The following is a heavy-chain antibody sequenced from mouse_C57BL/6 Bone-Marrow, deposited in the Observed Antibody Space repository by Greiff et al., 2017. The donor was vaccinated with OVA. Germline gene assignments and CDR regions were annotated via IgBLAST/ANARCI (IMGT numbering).Heavy chain of an antibody. CDR2: INPNNGGT. J-gene: IGHJ1*03. CDR3: ARITTVVATSYWYFDV. D-gene: IGHD1-1*01. CDR1: GYTFTDYY. V-gene: IGHV1-26*01. Sequence: EVQLQQSGPELVKPGASVKISCKASGYTFTDYYMNWVKQSHGKSLEWIGDINPNNGGTSYNQKFKGKATLTVDKSSSTAYMELRSLTSEDSAVYYCARITTVVATSYWYFDVWGTGTTVTVSS.